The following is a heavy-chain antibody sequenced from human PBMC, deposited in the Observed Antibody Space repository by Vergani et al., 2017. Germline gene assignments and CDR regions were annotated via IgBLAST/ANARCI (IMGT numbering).Heavy chain of an antibody. CDR2: IIPILGIA. Sequence: VSCKASGGTFSSYTISWVRQAPGQGLEWMGRIIPILGIANYAQKFQGRVTITADKSTSTAYMELSSLRSEDTAVYYCARGEDRRRWFDPWGQGTLVTVSS. CDR3: ARGEDRRRWFDP. CDR1: GGTFSSYT. J-gene: IGHJ5*02. V-gene: IGHV1-69*02. D-gene: IGHD3-10*01.